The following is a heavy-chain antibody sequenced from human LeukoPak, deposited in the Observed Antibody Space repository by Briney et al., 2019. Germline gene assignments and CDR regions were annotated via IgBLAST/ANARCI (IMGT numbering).Heavy chain of an antibody. CDR3: AARGFRCQLATTKNTLDC. CDR1: GFTFSSYG. CDR2: ISYDGSNK. J-gene: IGHJ4*02. D-gene: IGHD1-1*01. V-gene: IGHV3-30*03. Sequence: HPGRSLRLSCAASGFTFSSYGMHWVRQAPGKGLEWVAVISYDGSNKYYADSVKGRFTISRDNSKNTLYLQMNSLRVEDTAMYYCAARGFRCQLATTKNTLDCWGQGTLVTVSS.